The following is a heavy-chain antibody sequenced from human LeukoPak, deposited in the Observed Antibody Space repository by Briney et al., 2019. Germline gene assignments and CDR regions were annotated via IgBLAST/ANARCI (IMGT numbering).Heavy chain of an antibody. CDR2: IYYSGST. D-gene: IGHD1-26*01. CDR1: GGSFSGYY. V-gene: IGHV4-59*01. J-gene: IGHJ5*02. Sequence: SETLSLTCAVYGGSFSGYYWSWIRQPPGKGLEWIGYIYYSGSTNYNPSLKSRVTISVDTSKNQFSLKLSSVTAADTAVYYCARGEVIWELDPWGQGTLVTVSS. CDR3: ARGEVIWELDP.